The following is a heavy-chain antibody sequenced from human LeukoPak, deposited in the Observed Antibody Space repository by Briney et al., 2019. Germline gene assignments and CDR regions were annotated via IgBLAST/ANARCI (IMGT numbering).Heavy chain of an antibody. CDR1: GGSISSYY. CDR3: ARDFWSGYYTTYYYYMDV. D-gene: IGHD3-3*01. CDR2: IYTSGST. Sequence: SETLSLTCTVSGGSISSYYWSWIRRPAGKGLEWIGRIYTSGSTNYNPSLKSRVTMSVDTSKNQFSLKLSSVTAADTAVYYCARDFWSGYYTTYYYYMDVWGKGTTVTVSS. V-gene: IGHV4-4*07. J-gene: IGHJ6*03.